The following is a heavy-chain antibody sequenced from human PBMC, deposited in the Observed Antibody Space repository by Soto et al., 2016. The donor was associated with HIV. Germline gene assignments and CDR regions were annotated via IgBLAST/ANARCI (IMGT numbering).Heavy chain of an antibody. CDR3: TRERPGTMNFPD. CDR2: INPSNDDT. CDR1: GYTFTTYY. J-gene: IGHJ4*02. D-gene: IGHD3-22*01. V-gene: IGHV1-46*03. Sequence: QVQLVQSGAEVKEPGASVKVSCKTSGYTFTTYYMHWVRQAPGQRLEWMGIINPSNDDTNYAQEFHGRVTMTRDTSTSTVYMELSSLTSGDTAVYYCTRERPGTMNFPDWGQGTLVTVSS.